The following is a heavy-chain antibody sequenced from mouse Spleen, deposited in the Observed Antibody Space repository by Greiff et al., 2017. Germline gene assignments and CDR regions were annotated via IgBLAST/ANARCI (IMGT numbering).Heavy chain of an antibody. CDR1: GYSITSGYY. CDR2: ISYDGSN. J-gene: IGHJ4*01. CDR3: ARAPYYDYDVGYAMDY. D-gene: IGHD2-4*01. Sequence: DVQLQESGPGLVKPSQSLSLTCSVTGYSITSGYYWNWIRQFPGNKLEWMGYISYDGSNNYNPSLKNRISITRDTSKNQFFLKLNSVTTEDTATYYCARAPYYDYDVGYAMDYWGQGTSVTVSS. V-gene: IGHV3-6*02.